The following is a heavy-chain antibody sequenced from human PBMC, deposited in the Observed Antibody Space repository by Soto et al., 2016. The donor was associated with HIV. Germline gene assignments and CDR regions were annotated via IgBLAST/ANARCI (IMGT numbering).Heavy chain of an antibody. V-gene: IGHV4-4*07. J-gene: IGHJ6*03. CDR2: IYISGNT. D-gene: IGHD3-9*01. Sequence: QVQLQESGPGLVKPSETLSLTCTVSGDSISSYYWSWIRQPAGKGLEWIGHIYISGNTKNNPSLKSRVTISVDKSKNQLYLNVSSVTAADTAVYYCARSVGHYDSLTAALFLYMDSGQKGPRSPSP. CDR1: GDSISSYY. CDR3: ARSVGHYDSLTAALFLYMDS.